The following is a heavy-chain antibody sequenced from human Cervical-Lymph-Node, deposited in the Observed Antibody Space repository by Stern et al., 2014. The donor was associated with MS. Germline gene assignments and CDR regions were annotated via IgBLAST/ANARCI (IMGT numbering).Heavy chain of an antibody. CDR3: VRGDTTWHYFYYGLDV. J-gene: IGHJ6*02. Sequence: QMQLVQSGAEVKKPGAAVKVSCKASGYTFTSYYMHWVRQAPGQGLEWMGVINPRFNNETYTQSFQDRVTLTRDTSTATVYMELSSLRFADTAVYYCVRGDTTWHYFYYGLDVWGQGTTVTVSS. CDR2: INPRFNNE. D-gene: IGHD1-14*01. V-gene: IGHV1-46*03. CDR1: GYTFTSYY.